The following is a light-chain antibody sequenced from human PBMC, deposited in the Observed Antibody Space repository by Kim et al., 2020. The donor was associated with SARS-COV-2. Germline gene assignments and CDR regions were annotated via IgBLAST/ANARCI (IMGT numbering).Light chain of an antibody. J-gene: IGLJ3*02. CDR3: SSYTSSSRV. V-gene: IGLV2-14*01. CDR2: DVS. Sequence: SELTQPASVSGSPGQSITISCTGTSSDVGGYNYVSWYQQHPGKAPKLMIYDVSKRPSGVSNRFSGSKSGNTASLTISGLQAEDEADYYCSSYTSSSRVFGGRTQLTVL. CDR1: SSDVGGYNY.